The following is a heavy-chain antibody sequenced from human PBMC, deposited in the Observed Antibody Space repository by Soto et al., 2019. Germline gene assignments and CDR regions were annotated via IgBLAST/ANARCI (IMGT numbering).Heavy chain of an antibody. CDR3: ARDRSTWSGYYMYYGMDV. D-gene: IGHD3-3*01. Sequence: SETLSLTCTVSGGSISSGGYYWSWIRQHPGKGLEWIGYIYYSGSTYYNPSLKSRVTISVDTSKNQFSLKLSSVTAADTAVYYCARDRSTWSGYYMYYGMDVWGQGTTVTVS. J-gene: IGHJ6*02. CDR1: GGSISSGGYY. V-gene: IGHV4-31*03. CDR2: IYYSGST.